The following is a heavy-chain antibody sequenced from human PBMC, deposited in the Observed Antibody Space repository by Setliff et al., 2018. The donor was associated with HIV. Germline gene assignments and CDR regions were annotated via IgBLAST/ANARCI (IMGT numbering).Heavy chain of an antibody. J-gene: IGHJ4*02. CDR3: VKGGAALG. D-gene: IGHD6-25*01. V-gene: IGHV3-23*01. Sequence: GGSLRLSCAASGFTFNNFAMSWVRQAPGKGLEWVSGMPPTGGNTYYADSVKGRFTISRDNSKNTVHLQMNSLTADDTAVYYCVKGGAALGWGQGTLVTVSS. CDR1: GFTFNNFA. CDR2: MPPTGGNT.